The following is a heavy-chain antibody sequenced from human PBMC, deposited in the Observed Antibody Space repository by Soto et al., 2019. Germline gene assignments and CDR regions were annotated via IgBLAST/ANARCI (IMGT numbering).Heavy chain of an antibody. D-gene: IGHD1-1*01. Sequence: GGSLRLSCVVSGFTFSTYEMNWVRQAPGKGLEWVSYITARGSITYYAASVKGRFTTSRDNAKDSVYLEIDSLRPEDTAMYYCARLEVWNRAYYFDYWGQGTLVTVSS. J-gene: IGHJ4*02. V-gene: IGHV3-48*03. CDR2: ITARGSIT. CDR3: ARLEVWNRAYYFDY. CDR1: GFTFSTYE.